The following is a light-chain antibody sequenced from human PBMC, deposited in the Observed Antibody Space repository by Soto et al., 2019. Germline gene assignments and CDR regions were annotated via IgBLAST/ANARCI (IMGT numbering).Light chain of an antibody. CDR1: QSISSW. J-gene: IGKJ4*01. CDR2: KTS. Sequence: DVEMTQSPATLSASLGERATITCRASQSISSWLAWYQQKPGQVPKLLIYKTSSVASGIPARFSGSGSGTEFTLTITSLQSEDFETYYCQQHDRCPITFGEGTKVELK. V-gene: IGKV1-5*03. CDR3: QQHDRCPIT.